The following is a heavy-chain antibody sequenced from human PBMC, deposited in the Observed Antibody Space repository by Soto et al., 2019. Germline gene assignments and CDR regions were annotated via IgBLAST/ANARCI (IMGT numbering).Heavy chain of an antibody. CDR1: GYTFTSYG. CDR3: ARDPPPMDV. J-gene: IGHJ6*02. CDR2: IRAYNGNT. V-gene: IGHV1-18*01. Sequence: QVQLVQSGAEVKKPGASVKVSCKASGYTFTSYGISWVRQAPGQGLEWMGWIRAYNGNTNYAQKPQXXXTXXTDTSTSTAYMELRSLRSDDTAVYYCARDPPPMDVWGQGTTVTVSS.